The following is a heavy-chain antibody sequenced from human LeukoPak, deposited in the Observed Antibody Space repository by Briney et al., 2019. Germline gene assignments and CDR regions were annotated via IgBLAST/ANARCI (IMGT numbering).Heavy chain of an antibody. D-gene: IGHD6-13*01. V-gene: IGHV3-21*04. CDR3: AREPEQIAAAGTYYYYYGMDV. CDR2: ISSSSSYI. Sequence: GGSLRLSCAASGFTFSSYSMNWVRQAPGKGLEWVSSISSSSSYIYYAETVKGRFTISRDNAKNSLYLQMNSLRSEDTAVYYCAREPEQIAAAGTYYYYYGMDVWGQGTTVTVSS. J-gene: IGHJ6*02. CDR1: GFTFSSYS.